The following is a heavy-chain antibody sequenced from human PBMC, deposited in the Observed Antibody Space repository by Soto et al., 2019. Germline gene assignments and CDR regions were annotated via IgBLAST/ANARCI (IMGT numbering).Heavy chain of an antibody. V-gene: IGHV3-23*01. Sequence: EVQLLESGGGLVQPGGSLRLSCAASGFTFSSYAMSWVRQAPGKGLEWVSAISGSGGTTYYADSVKGRFTISRDNSKNTLYLQMNSLRAEDTAVYYCASSVLYSSSWYYFDYWGQGTLVTVSS. CDR3: ASSVLYSSSWYYFDY. CDR1: GFTFSSYA. J-gene: IGHJ4*02. D-gene: IGHD6-13*01. CDR2: ISGSGGTT.